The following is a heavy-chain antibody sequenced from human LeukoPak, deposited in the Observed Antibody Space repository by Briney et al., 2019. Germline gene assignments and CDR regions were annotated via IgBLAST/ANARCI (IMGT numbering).Heavy chain of an antibody. J-gene: IGHJ6*03. CDR1: GYTFTGYY. CDR3: ARDMYPAGNCYMDV. V-gene: IGHV1-2*02. D-gene: IGHD3-10*01. CDR2: INPNSGGT. Sequence: ASVKVSCKASGYTFTGYYMHWVRQAPGQGLEWMGWINPNSGGTNYAQKFQGRVTMTRDTSISTAYMELSRLRSGDTAVYYCARDMYPAGNCYMDVWGKGTTVTVSS.